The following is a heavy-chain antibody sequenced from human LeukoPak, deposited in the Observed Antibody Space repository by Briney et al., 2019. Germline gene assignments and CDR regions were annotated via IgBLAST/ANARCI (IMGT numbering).Heavy chain of an antibody. CDR1: GFTFSIYA. D-gene: IGHD2-2*01. CDR2: ITSSGTGT. CDR3: AREGYCSSTSCYLDAFDI. J-gene: IGHJ3*02. V-gene: IGHV3-23*01. Sequence: GGSLRLSCAASGFTFSIYAMSWVRQAPGEGLEWFSSITSSGTGTYYAESVKGRFTISRDNSENTLYLRMNSLRAEDTAVYYCAREGYCSSTSCYLDAFDIWGQGTMVTVSS.